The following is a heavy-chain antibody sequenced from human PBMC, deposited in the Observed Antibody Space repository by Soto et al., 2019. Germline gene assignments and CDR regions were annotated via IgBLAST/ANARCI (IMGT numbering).Heavy chain of an antibody. CDR3: ATGRIVVVGSRAYYGMDV. J-gene: IGHJ6*02. D-gene: IGHD3-22*01. V-gene: IGHV1-69*19. CDR2: IIPVFGIV. Sequence: QLQLAQSGADVKKAGSSVKVSCKASGGTLRNSAFSWVRQAPGQGLEWMGGIIPVFGIVNYAQKFQDRVTITADESTSTAYMELRSLRSEETAVYFCATGRIVVVGSRAYYGMDVWGQGTTVTV. CDR1: GGTLRNSA.